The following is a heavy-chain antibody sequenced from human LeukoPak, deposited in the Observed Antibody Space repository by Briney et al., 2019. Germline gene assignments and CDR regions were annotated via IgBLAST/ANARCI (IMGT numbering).Heavy chain of an antibody. CDR2: ISSSGSTI. Sequence: GGSLRLSCAASGFTFSDYYMSWIRQAPGKGLEWVSYISSSGSTIYYADSVKGRFTISRDNAKNSLYLQMNSLRAEDTAVYYCARGLWYDYVWGSYRLGDPYFDYWGQGTLVTVSS. CDR1: GFTFSDYY. D-gene: IGHD3-16*02. V-gene: IGHV3-11*04. CDR3: ARGLWYDYVWGSYRLGDPYFDY. J-gene: IGHJ4*02.